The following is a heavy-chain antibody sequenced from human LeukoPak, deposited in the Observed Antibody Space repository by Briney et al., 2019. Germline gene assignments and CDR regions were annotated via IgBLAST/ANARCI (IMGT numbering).Heavy chain of an antibody. Sequence: PGGSLRLSCAASGFTFDDYAMHWVRHAPGKGLEWVSGISWNSGSIGYADSVKGRFTISRDYAKNSLYLQMNSLRAEDTALYYCAKDLGAARPAEPTPSGYLDVWGKGTTVTVSS. CDR3: AKDLGAARPAEPTPSGYLDV. CDR1: GFTFDDYA. V-gene: IGHV3-9*01. J-gene: IGHJ6*03. CDR2: ISWNSGSI. D-gene: IGHD6-6*01.